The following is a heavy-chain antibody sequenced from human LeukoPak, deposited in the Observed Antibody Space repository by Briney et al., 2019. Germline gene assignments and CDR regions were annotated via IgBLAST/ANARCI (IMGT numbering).Heavy chain of an antibody. J-gene: IGHJ6*03. V-gene: IGHV4-38-2*02. CDR1: GYSISSGYY. CDR3: ARFPAVAYYYMDV. D-gene: IGHD4-23*01. CDR2: IYHSGST. Sequence: PSETLSLTCTVSGYSISSGYYWGWIRQPPGKGLEWIGSIYHSGSTCYNPSLKSRVTISVDTSKNQFPLKLSSVTAADTAVYYCARFPAVAYYYMDVWGKGTTVTVPS.